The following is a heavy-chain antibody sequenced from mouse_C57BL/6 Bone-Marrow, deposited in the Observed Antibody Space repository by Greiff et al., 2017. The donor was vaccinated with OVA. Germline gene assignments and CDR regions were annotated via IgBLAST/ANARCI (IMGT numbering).Heavy chain of an antibody. V-gene: IGHV1-59*01. CDR2: IDPSDSYT. Sequence: QVQLQQPGAELVRPGTSVKLSCKASGYTFTSYWMHWVKQRPGQGLEWIGVIDPSDSYTNYNQKFKGKATLTVDTSSSTAYMQLSSLTSEDAAVYYCARRDYSNPMDDWGQGTSVTVSS. CDR3: ARRDYSNPMDD. D-gene: IGHD2-5*01. CDR1: GYTFTSYW. J-gene: IGHJ4*01.